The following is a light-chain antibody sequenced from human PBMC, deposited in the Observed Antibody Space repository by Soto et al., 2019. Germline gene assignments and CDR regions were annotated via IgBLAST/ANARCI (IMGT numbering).Light chain of an antibody. CDR2: EAS. J-gene: IGLJ2*01. V-gene: IGLV2-23*01. Sequence: QSVLTQPASVSGSPGQSITISCTGTSSNVGSYILVSWYQQHPGKAPKLMIYEASKRPSGVSNRFSGSKSGNTASLTISGLQAEDEADYYCCSYAGSSTYVFGGGPKLTVL. CDR1: SSNVGSYIL. CDR3: CSYAGSSTYV.